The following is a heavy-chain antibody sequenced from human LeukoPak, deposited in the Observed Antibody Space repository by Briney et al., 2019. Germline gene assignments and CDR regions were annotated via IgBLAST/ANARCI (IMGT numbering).Heavy chain of an antibody. D-gene: IGHD2-15*01. CDR3: AARGYCSGGSCYPAYHFDY. J-gene: IGHJ4*02. Sequence: PSQTLSLTCTVSGGSISSGGYYWSWIRQHPGKGLEWIGYIYYSGSTYYNPSLKSRVTISGDTSKNQFSLNLNSVTAADTAVYYCAARGYCSGGSCYPAYHFDYWGQGTLVTVSS. CDR1: GGSISSGGYY. V-gene: IGHV4-30-4*08. CDR2: IYYSGST.